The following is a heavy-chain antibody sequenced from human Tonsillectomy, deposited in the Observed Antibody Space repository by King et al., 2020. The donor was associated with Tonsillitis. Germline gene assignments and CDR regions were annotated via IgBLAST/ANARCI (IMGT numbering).Heavy chain of an antibody. Sequence: VQLVESGGGVVQPGRSLRLSCAASVFTFSSYGMHWVRQAPGKGLEWVAVISYDGSNKYYADSVKGRFTISRDNSKNTLHLQMNSLRAEDTAVYYCAKVWLRFGMDVWGQGTTVTVSS. CDR1: VFTFSSYG. CDR3: AKVWLRFGMDV. V-gene: IGHV3-30*18. J-gene: IGHJ6*02. D-gene: IGHD6-19*01. CDR2: ISYDGSNK.